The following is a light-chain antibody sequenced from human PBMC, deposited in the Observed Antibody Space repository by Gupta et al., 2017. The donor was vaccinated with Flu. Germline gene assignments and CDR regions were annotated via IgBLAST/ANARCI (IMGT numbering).Light chain of an antibody. CDR3: QQSSTTPFT. Sequence: RSPSSLSASVGDRVVITCRASQSVSTYLNWYQQKPGKTPNLLIYAASSLRSGVPSRFSGRGSGTYFTLTINSLQPEDFATYYCQQSSTTPFTFGXGTKVDV. CDR2: AAS. CDR1: QSVSTY. V-gene: IGKV1-39*01. J-gene: IGKJ3*01.